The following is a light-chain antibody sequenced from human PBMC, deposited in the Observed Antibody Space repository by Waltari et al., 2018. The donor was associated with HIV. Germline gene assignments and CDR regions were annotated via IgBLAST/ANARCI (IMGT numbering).Light chain of an antibody. V-gene: IGKV3-20*01. CDR1: QSLRSSS. Sequence: EIVLTQSPGPLYLSPGERATLSCRASQSLRSSSLAWYQQKPGQAPRLLIYRASSRATGIPDRFSGSGSGTDFTLTISRLEPEDFAVYYCQHYSSSPYTFGQGTKLEIK. CDR3: QHYSSSPYT. J-gene: IGKJ2*01. CDR2: RAS.